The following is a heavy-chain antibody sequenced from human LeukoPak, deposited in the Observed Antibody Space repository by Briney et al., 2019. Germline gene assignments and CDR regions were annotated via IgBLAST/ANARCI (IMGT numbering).Heavy chain of an antibody. CDR2: ISAYNGNT. Sequence: ASVTVSYKPSGYTFTSYGISWVRQAPGQGLEWMGWISAYNGNTNYAQKLQGRVTMTTDTSTSTAYMELRSLRSDDTAVYYCARDPTFLEWTYDYWGQGTLVTVSS. J-gene: IGHJ4*02. CDR3: ARDPTFLEWTYDY. D-gene: IGHD3-3*01. V-gene: IGHV1-18*01. CDR1: GYTFTSYG.